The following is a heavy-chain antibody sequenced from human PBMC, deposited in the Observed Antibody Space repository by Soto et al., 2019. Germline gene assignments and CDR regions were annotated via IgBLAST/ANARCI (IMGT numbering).Heavy chain of an antibody. CDR3: VRDQFDNFGYHWFDR. Sequence: ASVKVSCKASGYTFTSYGISWVRQAPGQRLEWMGWINAYNGNTNYAQKLQGRVTMTTDTSTSTAYMELRSLRSDDTATYYCVRDQFDNFGYHWFDRWGQGTLVTVSS. V-gene: IGHV1-18*01. D-gene: IGHD5-18*01. CDR1: GYTFTSYG. J-gene: IGHJ5*02. CDR2: INAYNGNT.